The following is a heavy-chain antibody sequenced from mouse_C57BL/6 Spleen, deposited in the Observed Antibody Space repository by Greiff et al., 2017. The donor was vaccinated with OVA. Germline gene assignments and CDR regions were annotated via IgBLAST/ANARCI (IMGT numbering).Heavy chain of an antibody. V-gene: IGHV1-52*01. D-gene: IGHD2-3*01. Sequence: VQLQQPGAELVRPGSSVKLSCKASGYTFTSYWMHWVKQRPIQGLEWIGNIDPSDSETHYNQKFKDKATLTVDKSSSTAYMQLSSLTSEDSAVYYCARDGYQGYFDVWGTGTTVTVSS. CDR3: ARDGYQGYFDV. J-gene: IGHJ1*03. CDR1: GYTFTSYW. CDR2: IDPSDSET.